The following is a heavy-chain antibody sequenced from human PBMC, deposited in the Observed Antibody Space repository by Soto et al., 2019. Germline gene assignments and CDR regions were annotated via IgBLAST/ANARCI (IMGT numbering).Heavy chain of an antibody. CDR2: ISYDGSNK. J-gene: IGHJ6*02. CDR1: GFTFSSYG. CDR3: ATLYGDYDYHGFLYYYYGMDV. V-gene: IGHV3-30*03. D-gene: IGHD4-17*01. Sequence: QVQLVESGGGVVQPGRSLRLSCAASGFTFSSYGMHWVRQAPGKGLEWVAVISYDGSNKYYADSVKGRFTISRDNSKNTLYLQMNSLRAEDTAVYYCATLYGDYDYHGFLYYYYGMDVWGQGTTVTVSS.